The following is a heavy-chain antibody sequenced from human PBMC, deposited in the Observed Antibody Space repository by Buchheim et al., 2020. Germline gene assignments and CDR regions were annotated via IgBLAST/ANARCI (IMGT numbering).Heavy chain of an antibody. J-gene: IGHJ4*02. CDR1: GFTFSDHY. CDR3: AIITMIGYKDY. D-gene: IGHD3-22*01. Sequence: EVQLVESGGGLVQPGGSLRLSCAASGFTFSDHYMDWVRQAPGKGLEWVGRTRHKANSYPPEYAASVKGRFTISRDDSKNSLYLQMNSLKTEDTAGYYCAIITMIGYKDYWGQGTL. CDR2: TRHKANSYPP. V-gene: IGHV3-72*01.